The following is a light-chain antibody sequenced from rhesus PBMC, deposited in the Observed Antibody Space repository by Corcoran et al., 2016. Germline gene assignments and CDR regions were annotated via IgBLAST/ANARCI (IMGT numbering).Light chain of an antibody. CDR2: DVS. Sequence: DIVMTQTPLSLPVTPGEPASISCRSSQSLLDSGGKPYLYWFLQTPGQSPQLLISDVSNRASGGTDRVRGSGSGTDFPLKISRVEAEDVGIYYCLQGTQLPYSFGPGTKVEIK. J-gene: IGKJ2*01. CDR1: QSLLDSGGKPY. V-gene: IGKV2S15*01. CDR3: LQGTQLPYS.